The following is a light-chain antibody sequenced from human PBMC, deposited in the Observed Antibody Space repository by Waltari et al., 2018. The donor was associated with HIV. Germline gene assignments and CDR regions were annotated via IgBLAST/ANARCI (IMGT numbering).Light chain of an antibody. CDR1: QGITDY. Sequence: DIQMTQSPSFLSASVGDRVTLTCRASQGITDYLAWYQQKPGKVPKLLIYAASTLQSGVPSRFSGRGSRTHFTLTIDSLQPEDVATYYCQKYNTVPLTFGGGTKVEIK. CDR3: QKYNTVPLT. V-gene: IGKV1-27*01. J-gene: IGKJ4*01. CDR2: AAS.